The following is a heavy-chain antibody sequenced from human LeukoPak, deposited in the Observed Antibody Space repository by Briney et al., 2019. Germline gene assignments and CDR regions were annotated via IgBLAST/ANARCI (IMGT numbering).Heavy chain of an antibody. Sequence: ASVKVSCKSSGYTFTSYHLHWVRQAPGQGLEWMGIINPSGGSPNYAQKFQGRVTMTRDMSTSTVNMELSSLRSEDTAVYYCARDWAVVYAQTIFDYWGQGTLVTVSS. V-gene: IGHV1-46*01. CDR1: GYTFTSYH. CDR2: INPSGGSP. J-gene: IGHJ4*02. CDR3: ARDWAVVYAQTIFDY. D-gene: IGHD2-8*02.